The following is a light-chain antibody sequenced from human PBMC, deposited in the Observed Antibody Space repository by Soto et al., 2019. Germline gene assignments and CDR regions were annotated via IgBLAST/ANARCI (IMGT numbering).Light chain of an antibody. J-gene: IGLJ7*01. CDR1: RSNIGSNY. CDR2: SNN. CDR3: AAWDDNLSGWV. Sequence: QSVLTQPPSASATPGQRVSISRSGSRSNIGSNYVYWYQQLPGAAPRLLMYSNNQRPSGVPGRFSVSKSGTSASLAISGLRSEDEADYYCAAWDDNLSGWVFGGGTQLTVL. V-gene: IGLV1-47*02.